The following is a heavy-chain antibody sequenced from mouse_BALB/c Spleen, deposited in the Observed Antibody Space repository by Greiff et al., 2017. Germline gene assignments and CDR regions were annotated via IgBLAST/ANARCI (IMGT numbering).Heavy chain of an antibody. CDR2: ISSGGSYT. CDR3: ARLRDYVSAWFAY. CDR1: GFTFRSYA. V-gene: IGHV5-9-3*01. J-gene: IGHJ3*01. Sequence: EVKLQESGGGLVKPGGSLKLSCAASGFTFRSYAMSWVRQTPEKRLEWVATISSGGSYTYYPDSVKGRFTISRDNAKNTLYLQMSSLRSEDTAMYYCARLRDYVSAWFAYWGQGTLVTVSA. D-gene: IGHD1-1*01.